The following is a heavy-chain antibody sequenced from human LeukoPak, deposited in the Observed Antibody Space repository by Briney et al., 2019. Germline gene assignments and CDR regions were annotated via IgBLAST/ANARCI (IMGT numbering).Heavy chain of an antibody. CDR1: GGSISSGSYY. V-gene: IGHV4-61*02. D-gene: IGHD5-24*01. CDR3: ASAVGKDGYNLLGY. Sequence: SETLSLTCTVSGGSISSGSYYWSWIRQPAGKGLEWIGRIYTSGSTNYNPSLKSRVTISVDTSKNQFSLKLSSVTAADTAVYYCASAVGKDGYNLLGYWGQGTLVTVSS. CDR2: IYTSGST. J-gene: IGHJ4*02.